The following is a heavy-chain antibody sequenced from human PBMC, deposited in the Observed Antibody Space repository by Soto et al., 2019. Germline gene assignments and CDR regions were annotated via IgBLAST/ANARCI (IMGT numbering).Heavy chain of an antibody. J-gene: IGHJ5*02. CDR1: GGSISSGGYY. V-gene: IGHV4-31*03. CDR3: ARASWEGYCSGGSCLGIGFDP. D-gene: IGHD2-15*01. CDR2: IYYSGST. Sequence: SETLSLTCTVSGGSISSGGYYWSWIRQHPGKGLEWIGYIYYSGSTYYNPSLKSRVTISVDTSKNQFSLKLSSVTAADTAVYYCARASWEGYCSGGSCLGIGFDPWGQGTLVTVSS.